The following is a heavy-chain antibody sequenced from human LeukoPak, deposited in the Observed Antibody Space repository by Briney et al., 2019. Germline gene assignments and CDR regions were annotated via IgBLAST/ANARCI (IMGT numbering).Heavy chain of an antibody. CDR1: GFIFSNYW. CDR3: AIDLGRNNGDK. CDR2: INSDGSIT. J-gene: IGHJ4*02. V-gene: IGHV3-74*01. D-gene: IGHD1-14*01. Sequence: GWSVRLSFAASGFIFSNYWKHWVRQAPCKGLLGVARINSDGSITNYADSVKGRFTTSRDNAKNTLYLQMNSLRAEDTAVYYCAIDLGRNNGDKWGQGTQVTVSS.